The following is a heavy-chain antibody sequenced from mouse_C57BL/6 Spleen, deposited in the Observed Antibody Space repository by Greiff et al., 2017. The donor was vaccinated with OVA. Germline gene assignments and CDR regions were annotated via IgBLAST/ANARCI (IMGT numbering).Heavy chain of an antibody. CDR2: IWTGGGT. CDR3: ARGGVLTCYYAMDY. V-gene: IGHV2-9-1*01. Sequence: VQLQQSGPGLVAPSQSLSITCTVSGFSLTSYAISWVRQPPGKGLEWLGVIWTGGGTNYNSALKSRLSISKDNSKSQVFLKMNSLQTDDTARYYCARGGVLTCYYAMDYWGQGTSVTVSS. J-gene: IGHJ4*01. D-gene: IGHD4-1*01. CDR1: GFSLTSYA.